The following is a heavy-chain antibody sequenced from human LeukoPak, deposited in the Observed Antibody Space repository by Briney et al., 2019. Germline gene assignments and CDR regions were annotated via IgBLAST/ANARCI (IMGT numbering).Heavy chain of an antibody. J-gene: IGHJ3*02. D-gene: IGHD1-26*01. CDR3: ARDPVHSTYSGSYSGAFDI. CDR1: GGSFSGYY. V-gene: IGHV4-34*01. Sequence: PSETLSLTCVVYGGSFSGYYWSWIRQPPGKGLEWIGDINHSGSTYYNPSLKSRVTISIDTSKNQFSLKLSSVTAADTAVYYCARDPVHSTYSGSYSGAFDIWGQGTMVTVSS. CDR2: INHSGST.